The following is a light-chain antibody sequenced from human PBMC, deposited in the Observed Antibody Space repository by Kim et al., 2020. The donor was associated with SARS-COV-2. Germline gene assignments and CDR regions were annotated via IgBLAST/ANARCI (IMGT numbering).Light chain of an antibody. V-gene: IGLV2-14*03. J-gene: IGLJ1*01. CDR2: DVR. CDR1: SSDIGNSNA. CDR3: CCSTSNSHDYV. Sequence: QSALTQPASMSGSPGQSITISCSGTSSDIGNSNAVSWYQQRSGKAPRLIIFDVRDRPSGVSTRFSGSKSGNMASLTISGLQSEDEADYYCCCSTSNSHDYVFGSGTKVTVL.